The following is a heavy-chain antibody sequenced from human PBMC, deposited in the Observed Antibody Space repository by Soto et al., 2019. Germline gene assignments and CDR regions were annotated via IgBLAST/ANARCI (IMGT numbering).Heavy chain of an antibody. V-gene: IGHV1-46*03. D-gene: IGHD3-22*01. CDR3: ARGGSITMIVVGIPIYYYYGMDV. J-gene: IGHJ6*02. CDR2: INPSGGST. Sequence: ASVKVSCKASGYTFTSYYMHWVRQAPGQGLEWMGIINPSGGSTSYAQKFQGRVTMTRDTSTSTVYMELSSLRSEDTAVYYCARGGSITMIVVGIPIYYYYGMDVWGQGTTVTVSS. CDR1: GYTFTSYY.